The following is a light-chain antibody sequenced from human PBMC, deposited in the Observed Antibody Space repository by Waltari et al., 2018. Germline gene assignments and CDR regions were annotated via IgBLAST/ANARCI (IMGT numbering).Light chain of an antibody. CDR3: CSYAGSYSVV. CDR1: SSDVGGYNY. Sequence: QSALTQPRSVSGSPGQSVTISCTGTSSDVGGYNYVSWYQQHPGKAPKLMIYDVSKRPSGVPVRFSGSKSGNTASLTISGLQAEDEADYYCCSYAGSYSVVFGGGTKLTVL. CDR2: DVS. V-gene: IGLV2-11*01. J-gene: IGLJ2*01.